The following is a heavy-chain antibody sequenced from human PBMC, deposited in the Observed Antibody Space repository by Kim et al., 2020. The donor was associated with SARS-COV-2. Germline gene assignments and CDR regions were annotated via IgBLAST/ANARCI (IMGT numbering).Heavy chain of an antibody. CDR3: AASRYSSSWPFEY. CDR2: ISYKSGNK. J-gene: IGHJ4*02. V-gene: IGHV3-9*01. D-gene: IGHD6-13*01. Sequence: GGSLRLSCEASGFTFADYAMHWVRQVPGKGLEWVSNISYKSGNKGYADSVKGRFTISRDNAKNLLYLEMDSLRVEDTALYYCAASRYSSSWPFEYWGQGTLVTVSS. CDR1: GFTFADYA.